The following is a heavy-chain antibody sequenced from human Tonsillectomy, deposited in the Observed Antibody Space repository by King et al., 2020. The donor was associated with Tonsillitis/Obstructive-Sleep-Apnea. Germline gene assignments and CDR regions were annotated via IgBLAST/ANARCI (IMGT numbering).Heavy chain of an antibody. J-gene: IGHJ6*02. CDR1: GFTFTTYA. CDR3: AKGLSGYDYYYGMDV. D-gene: IGHD5-12*01. Sequence: VQLVKSGGVLVQPGGSLRLSCAASGFTFTTYAMSWVRQAPGKGLEWVSAISGSGGSTYYADSVKGRFTISRDNSKNTLYLQMNSLRAEDTAIYYCAKGLSGYDYYYGMDVWGQGTTVTVSS. CDR2: ISGSGGST. V-gene: IGHV3-23*04.